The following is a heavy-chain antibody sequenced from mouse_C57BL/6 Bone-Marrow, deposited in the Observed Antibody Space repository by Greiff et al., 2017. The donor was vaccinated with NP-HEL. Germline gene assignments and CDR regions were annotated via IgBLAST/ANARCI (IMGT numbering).Heavy chain of an antibody. J-gene: IGHJ1*03. CDR2: IYPGDGDT. CDR1: GYAFSSSW. D-gene: IGHD1-1*01. CDR3: ATHYYGSNWYFDV. Sequence: VKLMESGPELVKPGASVKISCKASGYAFSSSWMNWVKQRPGKGLEWIGRIYPGDGDTNYNGKFKGKATLTADKSSSTAYMQLSSLTSEDSAVYFCATHYYGSNWYFDVWGTGTTVTVSS. V-gene: IGHV1-82*01.